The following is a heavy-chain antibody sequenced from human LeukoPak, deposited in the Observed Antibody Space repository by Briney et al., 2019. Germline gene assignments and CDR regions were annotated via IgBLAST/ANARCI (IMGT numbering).Heavy chain of an antibody. CDR2: ISGSGGST. CDR3: AKDSPAYDFWSGYYALYYFDY. J-gene: IGHJ4*02. V-gene: IGHV3-23*01. CDR1: GFTFSSYA. D-gene: IGHD3-3*01. Sequence: GGSLRLSCAASGFTFSSYARSRVRQAPGKGLEWVSAISGSGGSTYYADSVKGRFTISRDNSKNTLYLQMNSLRAEDTAVYYCAKDSPAYDFWSGYYALYYFDYWGQGTLVTVSS.